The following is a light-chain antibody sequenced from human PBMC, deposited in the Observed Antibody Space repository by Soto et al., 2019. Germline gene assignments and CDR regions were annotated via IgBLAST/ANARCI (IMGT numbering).Light chain of an antibody. J-gene: IGKJ4*01. CDR2: VAN. CDR3: EQHINWPPT. CDR1: QNVGTN. V-gene: IGKV3-15*01. Sequence: ETVMTQSPDTLSASPGERVTLSCRASQNVGTNVAWYQQKPGQVPRLIIYVANRRPAGISARFSGSGSGTEFTLTVTSLQAGDFGVYYCEQHINWPPTLGGGTKVDIK.